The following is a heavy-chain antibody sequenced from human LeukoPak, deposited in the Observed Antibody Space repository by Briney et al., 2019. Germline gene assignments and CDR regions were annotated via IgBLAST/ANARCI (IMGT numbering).Heavy chain of an antibody. Sequence: ASETLSLTCTVSGGSISSGGYYWSWIRQPPGKGLEWIGYIYHSGSTYYNPSLKSRVTISVDTSKNQFSLKLSSVTAADTAVYYCARVKGYDPPDLWGQGTLVTVSS. V-gene: IGHV4-30-2*01. J-gene: IGHJ4*02. CDR3: ARVKGYDPPDL. CDR1: GGSISSGGYY. D-gene: IGHD5-12*01. CDR2: IYHSGST.